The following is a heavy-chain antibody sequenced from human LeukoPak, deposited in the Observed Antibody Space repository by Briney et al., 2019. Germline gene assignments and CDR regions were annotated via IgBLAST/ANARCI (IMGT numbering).Heavy chain of an antibody. D-gene: IGHD6-6*01. J-gene: IGHJ4*02. CDR1: GGSISTYY. CDR2: INHSGTT. CDR3: ARQSSSSQVYYFDY. Sequence: PSETLSLTCTISGGSISTYYWNWIRQPPGKGLEWIGEINHSGTTNYNPSLKNRVTMSVDTSKNQFSLKLNSVTAADTAVYYCARQSSSSQVYYFDYWGQGTLVTVSS. V-gene: IGHV4-34*01.